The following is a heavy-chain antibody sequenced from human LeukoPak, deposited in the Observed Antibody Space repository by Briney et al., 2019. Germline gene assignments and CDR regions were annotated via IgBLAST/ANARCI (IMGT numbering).Heavy chain of an antibody. CDR2: ISGCGGCT. Sequence: GESLRLSCAASGFSFSSYAMSWVRQAPGKGLEWVLSISGCGGCTYYADSVKGRFTISRDNSKNTLYLQMNSLRAEDTAVYYCAKDRGYSGYDYGSDAFDIWGQGTMVTVLS. J-gene: IGHJ3*02. D-gene: IGHD5-12*01. CDR1: GFSFSSYA. CDR3: AKDRGYSGYDYGSDAFDI. V-gene: IGHV3-23*01.